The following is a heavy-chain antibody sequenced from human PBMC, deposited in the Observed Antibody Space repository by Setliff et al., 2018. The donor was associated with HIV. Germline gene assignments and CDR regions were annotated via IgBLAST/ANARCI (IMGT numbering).Heavy chain of an antibody. CDR2: FIGSADTM. CDR3: AKDPVRAHGGSGWYYFDS. Sequence: GGSLRLSCAASRFTFSDYTMHWVRQAPGKGLEWVAGFIGSADTMYYEDSVKGRFAISRDNSKNTLYLQMNNLRVEDTAIYYCAKDPVRAHGGSGWYYFDSWGQGTLVTVS. J-gene: IGHJ4*02. CDR1: RFTFSDYT. D-gene: IGHD6-13*01. V-gene: IGHV3-23*01.